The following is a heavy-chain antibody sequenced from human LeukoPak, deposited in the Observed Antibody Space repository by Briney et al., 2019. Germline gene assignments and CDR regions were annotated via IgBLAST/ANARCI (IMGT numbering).Heavy chain of an antibody. V-gene: IGHV3-23*01. CDR2: ISGSGGST. D-gene: IGHD2/OR15-2a*01. CDR3: AKVVQTGNSMFDY. CDR1: GFTFSSYA. J-gene: IGHJ4*01. Sequence: GGSLRLSCAASGFTFSSYATSWVRQAPGKGLEWVSAISGSGGSTYYADSVKGRFTISRDNSRNTLYLQMNSLGVEDTAIYFCAKVVQTGNSMFDYWGQGALVTVSS.